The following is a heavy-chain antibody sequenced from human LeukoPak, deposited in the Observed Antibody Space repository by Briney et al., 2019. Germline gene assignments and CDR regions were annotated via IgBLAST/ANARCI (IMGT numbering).Heavy chain of an antibody. CDR2: ISWDGGST. CDR3: AKDAGNYFDY. V-gene: IGHV3-43*01. CDR1: GFTFDDYT. D-gene: IGHD1-1*01. J-gene: IGHJ4*02. Sequence: PGRSLRLSCAASGFTFDDYTMHWVRQAPGKGLEWVSLISWDGGSTYYADSVKGRFTISRDNSKNSLYLQMNSLRTEDTALYYCAKDAGNYFDYWGRGTLVTVSS.